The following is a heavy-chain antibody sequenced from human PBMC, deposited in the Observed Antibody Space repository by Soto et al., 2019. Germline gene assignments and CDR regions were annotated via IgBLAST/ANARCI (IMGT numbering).Heavy chain of an antibody. CDR1: GFTFSSYA. CDR2: ISYDGSNK. V-gene: IGHV3-30-3*01. CDR3: ARARDYYDSSGYYSGLAY. D-gene: IGHD3-22*01. Sequence: QVQLVESGGGVVQPGRSLRLSCAASGFTFSSYAMHWVRQAPGKGLEWVAVISYDGSNKYYADSVKGRFTISRDNSKNTQDLQMNSLRAEDTAVYYCARARDYYDSSGYYSGLAYWGQGTLVTVSS. J-gene: IGHJ4*02.